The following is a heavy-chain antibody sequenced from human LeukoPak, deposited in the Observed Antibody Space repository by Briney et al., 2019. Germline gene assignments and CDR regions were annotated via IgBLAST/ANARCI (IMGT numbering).Heavy chain of an antibody. Sequence: SETLSLTCTVSGGSISSGSYYWSWIRQAAGKGLEWIGRIYTSGGTNYNPSLKSRVTISVDTSKNQFSLKLSSVTAADTAVYYCARAKDDSDYYDSSGSVSFDYWGQGTLVTVSS. V-gene: IGHV4-61*02. D-gene: IGHD3-22*01. CDR1: GGSISSGSYY. CDR2: IYTSGGT. J-gene: IGHJ4*02. CDR3: ARAKDDSDYYDSSGSVSFDY.